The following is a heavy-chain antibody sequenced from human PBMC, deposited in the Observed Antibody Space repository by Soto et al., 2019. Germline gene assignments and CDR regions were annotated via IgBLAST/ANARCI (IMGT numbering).Heavy chain of an antibody. CDR2: IYYSGST. Sequence: SETLSLTCTVSGGSISSSSYYWGWIRQPPGKGLEWIGSIYYSGSTYYNPSLKSRVTISVDTSKNQFSLKLSSVTAADTAVYYCARQKRGNDLFWSGYYSYYGMDVWGQGTTVTVSS. CDR1: GGSISSSSYY. V-gene: IGHV4-39*01. CDR3: ARQKRGNDLFWSGYYSYYGMDV. D-gene: IGHD3-3*01. J-gene: IGHJ6*02.